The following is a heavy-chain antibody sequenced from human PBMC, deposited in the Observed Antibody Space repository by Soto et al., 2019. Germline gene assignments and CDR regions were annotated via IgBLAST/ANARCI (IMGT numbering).Heavy chain of an antibody. V-gene: IGHV3-13*01. Sequence: GGSLRLSCAASGFTFSSYSMHWVRQAAGKGLEWVSAIGTAGDTYYPGSVKGRFTISRENAKNSLYLQMNSLRAGDTAVYYCARGSSSFYGMDVWGQGTTVTVSS. D-gene: IGHD6-13*01. J-gene: IGHJ6*02. CDR1: GFTFSSYS. CDR2: IGTAGDT. CDR3: ARGSSSFYGMDV.